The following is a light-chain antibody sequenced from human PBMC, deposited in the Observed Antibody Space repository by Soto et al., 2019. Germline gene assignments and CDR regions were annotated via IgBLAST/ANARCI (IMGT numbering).Light chain of an antibody. CDR1: QSFSSW. CDR2: KAS. Sequence: DIQMTQSPSTLSASVGDRVTITCRASQSFSSWVAWYQQKPGKAPKLLISKASSLESGVPSRFSGSESGTEFTLTISSLQPDDFATYYCQQYNTYPFTFGQGTQLEIK. V-gene: IGKV1-5*03. CDR3: QQYNTYPFT. J-gene: IGKJ2*01.